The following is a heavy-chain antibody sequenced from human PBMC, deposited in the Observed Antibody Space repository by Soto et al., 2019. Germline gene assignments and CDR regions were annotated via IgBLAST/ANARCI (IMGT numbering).Heavy chain of an antibody. D-gene: IGHD3-10*01. Sequence: DVKLLESGGGLVQPGGSLRLSCAASQFTFSSFAMTWVRQAPGKGLEWVSFISETGDSLSYAESVNGRFTISRDNSKNTLYLQMTSLRPEDTAVYYCVKGGWLDYWGQGTLVTVSS. CDR2: ISETGDSL. V-gene: IGHV3-23*01. CDR3: VKGGWLDY. J-gene: IGHJ4*02. CDR1: QFTFSSFA.